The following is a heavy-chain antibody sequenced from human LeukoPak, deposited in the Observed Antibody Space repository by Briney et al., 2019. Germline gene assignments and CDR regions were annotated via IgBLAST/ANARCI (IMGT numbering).Heavy chain of an antibody. CDR3: ARGEEYYGSGSYLFDY. CDR1: GGSISSTTYY. Sequence: SETLSLTCTGSGGSISSTTYYWGWIRQPPGKGLEWIGNIYYDGSTYYNPSLKSRVTISVDTSNSQFSLKLSYVTAADTAVYYCARGEEYYGSGSYLFDYWGQGTLVTVSS. V-gene: IGHV4-39*07. CDR2: IYYDGST. D-gene: IGHD3-10*01. J-gene: IGHJ4*02.